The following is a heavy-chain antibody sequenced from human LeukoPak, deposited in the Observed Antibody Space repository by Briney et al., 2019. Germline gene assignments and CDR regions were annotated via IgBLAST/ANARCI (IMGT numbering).Heavy chain of an antibody. Sequence: GALRLSCAAAGFTFSSYAMSWVRQAPGKGLEWVSGISGDDGRTYYGDSVKGRFTISRDNSGNTLYLQMNSLRVEDTAIYYCAKDLKRTINWGYDSWGQGIMVIVSS. CDR1: GFTFSSYA. V-gene: IGHV3-23*01. CDR2: ISGDDGRT. CDR3: AKDLKRTINWGYDS. J-gene: IGHJ4*02. D-gene: IGHD2-8*01.